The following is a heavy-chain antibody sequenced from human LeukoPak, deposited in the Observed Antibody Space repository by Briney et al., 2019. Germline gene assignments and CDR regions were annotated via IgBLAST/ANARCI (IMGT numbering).Heavy chain of an antibody. CDR1: GGSISSYY. CDR2: INHSGGT. D-gene: IGHD3-10*01. J-gene: IGHJ4*02. V-gene: IGHV4-34*01. CDR3: ARGVDYYGV. Sequence: PSETLSLTCTVSGGSISSYYWNWIRQPPGKGLEWIGEINHSGGTNYNPSLKSRVTISVDTSKKQFSLKLSSVTAADTAVYYCARGVDYYGVWGQGTLVTVSS.